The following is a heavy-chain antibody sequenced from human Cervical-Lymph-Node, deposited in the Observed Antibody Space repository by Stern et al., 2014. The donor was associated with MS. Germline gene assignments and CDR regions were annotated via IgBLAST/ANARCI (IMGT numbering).Heavy chain of an antibody. V-gene: IGHV4-59*01. D-gene: IGHD1-26*01. CDR1: GGSISSYY. CDR3: ARVVRGRRELLSSYYFDY. CDR2: IYYSGST. J-gene: IGHJ4*02. Sequence: QVQLVESGPGLVKPSETLSLTCTVSGGSISSYYWSWIRQPPGKGLEWIGHIYYSGSTNYNPSLKSRVTISVDTSKNQFSLKLMSVTAADTAVYYCARVVRGRRELLSSYYFDYWGQGTLVTVSS.